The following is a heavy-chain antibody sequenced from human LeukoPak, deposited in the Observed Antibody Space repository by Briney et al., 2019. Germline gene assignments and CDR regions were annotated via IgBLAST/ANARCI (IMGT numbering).Heavy chain of an antibody. J-gene: IGHJ3*01. CDR1: GFTVSNSY. V-gene: IGHV3-74*01. D-gene: IGHD3-16*01. Sequence: GGSLRLSCAASGFTVSNSYMIWVRQAPGKGLVWVSRINSEGTSTSYADSVKGRFTISRDNAENTLYLQMNSLRAEDTAVYYCARGWGRIFWGQGTMVTVSS. CDR2: INSEGTST. CDR3: ARGWGRIF.